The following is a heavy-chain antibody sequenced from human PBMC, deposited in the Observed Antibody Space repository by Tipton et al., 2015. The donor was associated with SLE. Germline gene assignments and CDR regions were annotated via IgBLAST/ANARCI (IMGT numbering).Heavy chain of an antibody. CDR1: GASISSYY. J-gene: IGHJ3*01. CDR3: ARHRAAAGFFDF. Sequence: TLSLTCTVSGASISSYYWSWIRQPPGKGLEWIGYIYYSGSTNYNPSLKSRLSISVDNSRNQFSLKVNSVTAADTAVYYCARHRAAAGFFDFWGQGTSVAVSS. CDR2: IYYSGST. D-gene: IGHD6-13*01. V-gene: IGHV4-59*08.